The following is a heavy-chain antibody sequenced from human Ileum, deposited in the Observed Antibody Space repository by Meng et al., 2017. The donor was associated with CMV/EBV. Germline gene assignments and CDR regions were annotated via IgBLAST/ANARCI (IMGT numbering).Heavy chain of an antibody. V-gene: IGHV6-1*01. CDR1: GYSVSKKNDA. D-gene: IGHD1-26*01. CDR2: TYYRSKWYN. Sequence: ISGYSVSKKNDARNWIRQSPSRSIEWLGRTYYRSKWYNDYAPSMKGRITISPDTSKNQLSLQLNSLTPENTAVYYCAREVVGGATDFWGQGTLVTVSS. J-gene: IGHJ4*02. CDR3: AREVVGGATDF.